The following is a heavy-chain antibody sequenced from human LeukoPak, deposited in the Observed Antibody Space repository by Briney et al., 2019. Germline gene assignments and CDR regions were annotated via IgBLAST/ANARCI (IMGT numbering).Heavy chain of an antibody. V-gene: IGHV4-59*01. J-gene: IGHJ5*02. CDR2: IYYSGST. D-gene: IGHD3-22*01. CDR3: ARDSDDSSGYNWFDP. Sequence: PSETLSLTCTVSGGSISSYYWSWIRQPPGKGLEWIGYIYYSGSTNYNPSLKSRVTISVDTSKNQFSLKLSSVTAADTAMYYCARDSDDSSGYNWFDPWGQGTLVTVSS. CDR1: GGSISSYY.